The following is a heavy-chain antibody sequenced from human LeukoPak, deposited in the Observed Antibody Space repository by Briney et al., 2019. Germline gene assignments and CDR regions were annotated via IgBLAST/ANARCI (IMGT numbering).Heavy chain of an antibody. Sequence: PSETLSLTCTVSGGSISSSSYYWSWIRQPPGKGLEWIGYIYYSGSTNYNPSLKSRVTISVDTSKNQFSLKLSSVTAADTAVYYCARLNQWYPYFDYWGQGTLVTVSS. V-gene: IGHV4-61*05. CDR3: ARLNQWYPYFDY. D-gene: IGHD2-2*01. CDR2: IYYSGST. CDR1: GGSISSSSYY. J-gene: IGHJ4*02.